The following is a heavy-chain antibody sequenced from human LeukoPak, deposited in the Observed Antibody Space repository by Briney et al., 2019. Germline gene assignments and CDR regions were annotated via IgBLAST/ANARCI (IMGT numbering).Heavy chain of an antibody. CDR3: ARGTFSSGWTRFDY. J-gene: IGHJ4*02. CDR1: GGTFSSYA. Sequence: ASVKVSCKASGGTFSSYAISWVRQAPGQGLEWMGGIIPIFGTANYAQKFQGRVTITADKSTSTAYMELSSLRSEDTAVYYCARGTFSSGWTRFDYWGQGTLVTVSS. CDR2: IIPIFGTA. V-gene: IGHV1-69*06. D-gene: IGHD6-19*01.